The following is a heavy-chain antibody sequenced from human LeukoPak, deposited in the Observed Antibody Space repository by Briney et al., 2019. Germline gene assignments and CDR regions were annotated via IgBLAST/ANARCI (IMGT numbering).Heavy chain of an antibody. V-gene: IGHV3-15*01. CDR1: GFNFSNAW. Sequence: GGSLTLSCAAPGFNFSNAWMAWVRQAPGQGLHSIGRIKSKTDGGTTDYAAPVRGRFTISRDDSKNTLYLQMNSLKTEDTAVYFCAPSSAWTGPFDSGG. D-gene: IGHD6-19*01. J-gene: IGHJ4*01. CDR2: IKSKTDGGTT. CDR3: APSSAWTGPFDS.